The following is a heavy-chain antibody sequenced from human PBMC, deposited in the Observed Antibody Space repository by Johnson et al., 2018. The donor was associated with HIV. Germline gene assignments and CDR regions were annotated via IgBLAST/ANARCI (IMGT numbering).Heavy chain of an antibody. CDR1: TFRNCA. V-gene: IGHV3-64*01. J-gene: IGHJ3*02. CDR2: ISSNGGST. CDR3: AKEKDYGAFDI. D-gene: IGHD3-16*01. Sequence: VQLVESGGGWIQPGGVPETLLCSLTFRNCAFQWVRQAPGKGLEYVSAISSNGGSTYYANPVKGRFTISRDNSKNTLYLQMGSLRAEDMAVYYCAKEKDYGAFDIWGQGTMVTVSS.